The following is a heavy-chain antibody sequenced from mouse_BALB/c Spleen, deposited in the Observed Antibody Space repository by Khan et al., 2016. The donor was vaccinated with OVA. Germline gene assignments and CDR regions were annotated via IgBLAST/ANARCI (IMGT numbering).Heavy chain of an antibody. CDR2: ISPGVGYI. CDR3: TGWATWFFDV. Sequence: VQLQESGAELVRPGTSVKISCKASGYTFTNYRLGWVKQRPGHGLEWIGDISPGVGYINYNEKFKGKATLTAGTSSSNAYIQISGLTSEDSAVNFCTGWATWFFDVWGGGTKVTV. D-gene: IGHD3-1*01. J-gene: IGHJ1*01. V-gene: IGHV1-63*02. CDR1: GYTFTNYR.